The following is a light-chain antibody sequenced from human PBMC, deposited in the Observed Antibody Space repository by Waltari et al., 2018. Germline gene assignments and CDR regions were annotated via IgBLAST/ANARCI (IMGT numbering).Light chain of an antibody. CDR1: SRDIGGCNF. V-gene: IGLV2-8*01. Sequence: QSALTQPPSASGSPGQSVTISCTGTSRDIGGCNFVSWYQQRPGKAPRFLIYDVNKRPSGVSDRFSGSKSGNTASLTVSGLQPDDEATYYCSAFAGSNNFGVFGGGTKLTVL. J-gene: IGLJ3*02. CDR3: SAFAGSNNFGV. CDR2: DVN.